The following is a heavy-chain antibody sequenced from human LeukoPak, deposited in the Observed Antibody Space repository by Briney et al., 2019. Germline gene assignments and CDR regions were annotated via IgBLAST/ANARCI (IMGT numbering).Heavy chain of an antibody. CDR1: GFTFSNYA. J-gene: IGHJ4*02. D-gene: IGHD3-3*01. V-gene: IGHV3-23*01. CDR2: IRDSGGST. Sequence: GGSLRLSCAASGFTFSNYAMNWVRQAPGKGLEWVSGIRDSGGSTYYADSVKGRFTISRANSKNTLYLQMSSLRAEDTAVYYCTKDVGVVMFDYWGQGTLVTVSS. CDR3: TKDVGVVMFDY.